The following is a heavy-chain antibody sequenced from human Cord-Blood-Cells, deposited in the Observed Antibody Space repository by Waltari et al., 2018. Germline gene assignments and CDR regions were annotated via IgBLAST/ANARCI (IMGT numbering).Heavy chain of an antibody. CDR2: INPSGGST. CDR3: AKEYYGSGGGPYYFDY. J-gene: IGHJ4*02. Sequence: QVQLVQSGAEVKKPGASVKVSCKASGYTFTSYYMPWGRQAPGQGLEWMGIINPSGGSTSYAQKFQGRVTMARDTSTSTVYMELSSLRSEDTAVYYCAKEYYGSGGGPYYFDYWGQGTLVTVSS. CDR1: GYTFTSYY. D-gene: IGHD3-10*01. V-gene: IGHV1-46*01.